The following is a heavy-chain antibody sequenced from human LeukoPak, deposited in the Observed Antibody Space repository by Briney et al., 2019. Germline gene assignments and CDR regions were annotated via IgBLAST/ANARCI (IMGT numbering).Heavy chain of an antibody. V-gene: IGHV3-7*01. CDR1: GFTFTTYW. CDR3: ARGVFTFDY. Sequence: GGSLRLSCAVSGFTFTTYWMTWVRQAPGKGLVWVASINQDGSENYYADSLKGRFTISRGNAKNSLYLQVSSLRAEDTAVYYCARGVFTFDYWGQGTLVTVSS. J-gene: IGHJ4*02. CDR2: INQDGSEN.